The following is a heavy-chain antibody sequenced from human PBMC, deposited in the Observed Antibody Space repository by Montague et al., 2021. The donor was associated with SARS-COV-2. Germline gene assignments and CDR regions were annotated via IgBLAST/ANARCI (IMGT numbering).Heavy chain of an antibody. Sequence: SETLSLTCTVSGGSMSDHYWAWIRQPPGKGLEWLAYIYYSGGINSNASLKSRVTMSVDTSKNLFSLKLSSVTAADTAIYYCAGKVLTVPADYWGQGTLVTVS. J-gene: IGHJ4*02. D-gene: IGHD4-11*01. V-gene: IGHV4-59*11. CDR3: AGKVLTVPADY. CDR1: GGSMSDHY. CDR2: IYYSGGI.